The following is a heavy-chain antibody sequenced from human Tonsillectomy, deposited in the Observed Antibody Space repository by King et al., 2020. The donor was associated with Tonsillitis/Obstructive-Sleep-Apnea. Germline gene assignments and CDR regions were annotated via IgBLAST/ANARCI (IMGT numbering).Heavy chain of an antibody. D-gene: IGHD1-14*01. CDR2: IIPMLGIG. CDR3: ARDHGSTRNRKWFDP. V-gene: IGHV1-69*04. CDR1: GGTFSSYA. J-gene: IGHJ5*02. Sequence: QVQLVQSGGEVKKPGSSVKVSCKASGGTFSSYAISWVRQAPGQGLEWMGRIIPMLGIGDYAQKFQGRVTITADKSTSTAYMELSSLRSEDTAVYYCARDHGSTRNRKWFDPWGQGTLVTVSS.